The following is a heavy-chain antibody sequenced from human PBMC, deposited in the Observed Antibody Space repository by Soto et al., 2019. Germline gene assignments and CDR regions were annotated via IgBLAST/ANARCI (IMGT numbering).Heavy chain of an antibody. D-gene: IGHD1-26*01. CDR2: IYSGGAT. CDR3: ARSGVGAKFYNWFDP. V-gene: IGHV3-53*01. CDR1: GLSVCSSH. J-gene: IGHJ5*02. Sequence: GGSLRLCCAACGLSVCSSHMIWVRQAPGKGLEWVSVIYSGGATYYAVSVKGRFTISRDRSKNTVYLQMDGLRTEDTAVYYCARSGVGAKFYNWFDPWGQGTLVTVSS.